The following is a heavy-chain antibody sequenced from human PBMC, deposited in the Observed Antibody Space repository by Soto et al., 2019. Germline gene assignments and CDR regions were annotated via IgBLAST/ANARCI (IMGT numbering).Heavy chain of an antibody. Sequence: VQLVESGGGLVNPGGSLRLSCAASGFAFNVYSMNWVRQAPGKGLEWVSSINTNSAYISYADSVKGRFTISRDNSRNSLYLQMHNLRAEDTAVYYCAREALSTVPPSWGQGTPVTVSA. CDR2: INTNSAYI. V-gene: IGHV3-21*01. J-gene: IGHJ4*02. CDR1: GFAFNVYS. CDR3: AREALSTVPPS. D-gene: IGHD1-1*01.